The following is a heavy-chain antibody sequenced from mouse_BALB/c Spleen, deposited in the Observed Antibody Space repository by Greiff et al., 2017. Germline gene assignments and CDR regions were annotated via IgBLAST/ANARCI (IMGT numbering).Heavy chain of an antibody. Sequence: VQLQQSGAELVRSGASVKLSCTASGFNIKDYYMHWVKQRPEQGLEWIGWIDPENGDTEYAPKFQGKATMTADTSSNTAYLQLSSLTSEDTAVYYCNAKYGNPRFAYWGQGTLVTVSA. CDR1: GFNIKDYY. D-gene: IGHD2-10*02. V-gene: IGHV14-4*02. CDR3: NAKYGNPRFAY. CDR2: IDPENGDT. J-gene: IGHJ3*01.